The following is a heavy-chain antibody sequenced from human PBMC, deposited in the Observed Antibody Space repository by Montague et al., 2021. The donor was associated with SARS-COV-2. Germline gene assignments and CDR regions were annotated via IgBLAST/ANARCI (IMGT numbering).Heavy chain of an antibody. V-gene: IGHV5-51*01. Sequence: QSGAEVKKPGESLKISCNGSGYSFTKYWIGWVRQMPGKGLEWMGIIHPGDSDSRYSPSFQGQVTISADKSISTAYLQWSSLKASDTAMYYCVRRGFDTSGYYSYFDDWGQGTLVTVSS. CDR3: VRRGFDTSGYYSYFDD. CDR1: GYSFTKYW. J-gene: IGHJ4*02. D-gene: IGHD3-22*01. CDR2: IHPGDSDS.